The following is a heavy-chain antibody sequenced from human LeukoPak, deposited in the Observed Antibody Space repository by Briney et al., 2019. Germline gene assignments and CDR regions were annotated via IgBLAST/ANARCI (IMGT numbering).Heavy chain of an antibody. D-gene: IGHD6-13*01. J-gene: IGHJ4*02. CDR2: ITGNGGTT. Sequence: GGSLRLSCAASGFTFSSYAMSWVRQAPGKGLEWVSGITGNGGTTYYADSVKGRFTISRDNSKNTLYLQMNSLRAEDTAVYYCARGGYTSSWYYFDYWGQGTLVTVSS. V-gene: IGHV3-23*01. CDR1: GFTFSSYA. CDR3: ARGGYTSSWYYFDY.